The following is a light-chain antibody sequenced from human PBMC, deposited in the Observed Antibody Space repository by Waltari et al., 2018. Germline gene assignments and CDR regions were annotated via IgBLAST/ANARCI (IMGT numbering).Light chain of an antibody. J-gene: IGKJ4*01. V-gene: IGKV1-39*01. CDR2: DAS. CDR1: QRITFH. Sequence: DIQMTQSPSFLSASVGDRVSIRCRASQRITFHLNWYQQKPGKAPKLLISDASSLQRGVPSRFSGSGFGTDFTLTIDYLQPEDFAVYFCQQSYTSHLSFGGGTKVEVK. CDR3: QQSYTSHLS.